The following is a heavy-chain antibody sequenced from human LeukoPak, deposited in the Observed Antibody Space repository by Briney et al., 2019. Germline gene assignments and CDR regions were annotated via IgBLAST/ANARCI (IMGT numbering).Heavy chain of an antibody. CDR3: ARKDYDILTGSPLGAFDI. Sequence: PGGSLRLSCAASGFTFSSYAMSWVRQAPGKGLEWVSAISGSGGSTYYADSVKGRFTISRDNSKNTLYLQMNSPRAEDTAVYYCARKDYDILTGSPLGAFDIWGQGTMVTVSS. J-gene: IGHJ3*02. D-gene: IGHD3-9*01. CDR1: GFTFSSYA. CDR2: ISGSGGST. V-gene: IGHV3-23*01.